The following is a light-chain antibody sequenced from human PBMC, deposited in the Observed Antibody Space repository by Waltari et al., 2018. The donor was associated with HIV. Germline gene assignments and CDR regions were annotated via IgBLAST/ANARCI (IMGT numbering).Light chain of an antibody. CDR3: QVWDSSSDLSWV. CDR1: NIGSKS. V-gene: IGLV3-21*04. J-gene: IGLJ3*02. Sequence: SYVLTQPPSVSVSPGKTARIPCGGNNIGSKSVPWYQQKPGQAPVMVIYYDSDRPSGIPERFSGSNSGNTATLTISRVEAGDEADYYCQVWDSSSDLSWVFGGGTKLTVL. CDR2: YDS.